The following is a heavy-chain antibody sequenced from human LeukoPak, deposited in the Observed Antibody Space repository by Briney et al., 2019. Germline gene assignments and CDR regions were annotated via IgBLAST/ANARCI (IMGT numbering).Heavy chain of an antibody. D-gene: IGHD5-18*01. J-gene: IGHJ5*02. CDR1: GDSVSSNSAA. CDR2: TYYRSKWHY. CDR3: AGYSYGVRPS. V-gene: IGHV6-1*01. Sequence: SQTLSLTCVISGDSVSSNSAAWNWIRQSPSRGLEWLGRTYYRSKWHYDYAVSVKSRITINPDTSKNQFSLHLDSVTPEVTAVYYCAGYSYGVRPSWGQGTLVSVSS.